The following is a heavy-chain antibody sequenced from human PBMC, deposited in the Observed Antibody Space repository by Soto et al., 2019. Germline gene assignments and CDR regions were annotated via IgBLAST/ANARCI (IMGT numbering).Heavy chain of an antibody. CDR2: IIPIFGTA. D-gene: IGHD6-19*01. CDR3: ASGAVEPSGLDY. Sequence: QVQLVQSGAEVKKPGSSVKVSCKASGGTFSSYAISWVRQAPGQGLEWMGGIIPIFGTANYAQKFQGRVTIXAAXSTSTAYMELSSLRAEDTAVYYCASGAVEPSGLDYWGQGTLVTVSS. V-gene: IGHV1-69*12. J-gene: IGHJ4*02. CDR1: GGTFSSYA.